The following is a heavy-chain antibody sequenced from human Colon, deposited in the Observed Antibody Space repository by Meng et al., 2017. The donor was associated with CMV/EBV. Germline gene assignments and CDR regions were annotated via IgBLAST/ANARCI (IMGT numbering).Heavy chain of an antibody. V-gene: IGHV3-48*04. CDR1: GFTFSSYS. CDR3: ARDGAPVIGWQIYYFDY. D-gene: IGHD2-21*01. Sequence: GESLKISCAASGFTFSSYSMNWVRQAPGKGLEWVSYISSSSSTIYYADSVKGRFTISRDNAENSLYLQMNSLRAEDTAVYYCARDGAPVIGWQIYYFDYWGQGTLVTVSS. J-gene: IGHJ4*02. CDR2: ISSSSSTI.